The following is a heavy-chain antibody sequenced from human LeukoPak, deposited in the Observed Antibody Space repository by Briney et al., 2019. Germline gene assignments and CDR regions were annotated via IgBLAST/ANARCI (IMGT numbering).Heavy chain of an antibody. CDR3: AYSGSYGHLGY. CDR1: GGSISTSYYY. J-gene: IGHJ4*02. D-gene: IGHD1-26*01. Sequence: SETLSLTCTVSGGSISTSYYYWGWIRQPPGTGLEWIGNIHNSESTYYNPSLKSRVTISVDTSKNQFSLRLSSVTAADTALYYCAYSGSYGHLGYWGQGIPVTVAS. V-gene: IGHV4-39*01. CDR2: IHNSEST.